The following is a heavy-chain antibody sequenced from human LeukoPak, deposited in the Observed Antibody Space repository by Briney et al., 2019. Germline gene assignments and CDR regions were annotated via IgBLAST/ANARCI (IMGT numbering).Heavy chain of an antibody. CDR1: GFSLRTSGMC. J-gene: IGHJ4*02. V-gene: IGHV2-70*11. CDR3: ARIHCSSTSCYVDN. Sequence: RESGPALVKPTQTLTLTCTFSGFSLRTSGMCVSWIRQPPGKALEWLARIDWDDDKYYSTSLKTRLTISKDTPKNQVVLTMTNMDPVDTATYYCARIHCSSTSCYVDNWGQGTLVTVSS. CDR2: IDWDDDK. D-gene: IGHD2-2*01.